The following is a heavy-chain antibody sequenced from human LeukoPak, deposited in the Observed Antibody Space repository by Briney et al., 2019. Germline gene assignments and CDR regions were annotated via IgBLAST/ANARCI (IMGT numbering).Heavy chain of an antibody. CDR3: ARKTVVGSYFDY. J-gene: IGHJ4*02. CDR1: GFTFSNYW. Sequence: PGGSLRLSCAASGFTFSNYWMSWVRQAPGEGLEWVGNIKQDGSDKYYIDSVKGRFTISRDNAKNSLYLQMNSLRAEDTAVYYCARKTVVGSYFDYWGQGTPVTVSS. V-gene: IGHV3-7*03. D-gene: IGHD4-23*01. CDR2: IKQDGSDK.